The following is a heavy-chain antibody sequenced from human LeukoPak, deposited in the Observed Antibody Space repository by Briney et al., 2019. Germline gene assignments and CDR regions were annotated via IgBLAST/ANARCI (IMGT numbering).Heavy chain of an antibody. Sequence: SETLSLTCTVSGGSISSYYWTWFRQPPGKGLEWIGYISHSGNTNYNPSLKSPVTISVDTSKNQFSLRLSSVTAADTAVYYCARGYRGSWNIFEYWGQGTLVTVSS. J-gene: IGHJ4*02. V-gene: IGHV4-59*01. CDR1: GGSISSYY. CDR2: ISHSGNT. D-gene: IGHD6-13*01. CDR3: ARGYRGSWNIFEY.